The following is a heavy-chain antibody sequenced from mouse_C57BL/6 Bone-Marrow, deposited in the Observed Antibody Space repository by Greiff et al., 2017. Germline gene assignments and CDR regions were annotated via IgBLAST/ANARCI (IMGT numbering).Heavy chain of an antibody. V-gene: IGHV5-9-1*02. J-gene: IGHJ4*01. CDR1: GFTFSSYA. Sequence: EVQRVESGEGLVKPGGSLKLSCAASGFTFSSYAMSWVRQTPEKRLEWVAYISSGGDYIYYADTVKGRFTIPRDNARNTLYLQKSSLKSEDTAMYYCTRDSSYYYGSSYGVDYWGQGTSVTVSS. CDR3: TRDSSYYYGSSYGVDY. CDR2: ISSGGDYI. D-gene: IGHD1-1*01.